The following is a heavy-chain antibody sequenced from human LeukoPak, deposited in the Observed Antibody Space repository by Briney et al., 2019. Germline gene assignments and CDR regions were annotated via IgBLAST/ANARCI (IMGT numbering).Heavy chain of an antibody. CDR2: IYYSGST. D-gene: IGHD3-10*01. J-gene: IGHJ4*02. V-gene: IGHV4-39*01. CDR3: ARRKGFGEGYFDS. CDR1: GGSISSSSYY. Sequence: SETLSLTCTVSGGSISSSSYYWGWIRQPPGKGLEWIGSIYYSGSTYYSPSLKSRVTISVDTSKNQFSLKLTPVTAADTAVYYCARRKGFGEGYFDSWGQGTLVTVSS.